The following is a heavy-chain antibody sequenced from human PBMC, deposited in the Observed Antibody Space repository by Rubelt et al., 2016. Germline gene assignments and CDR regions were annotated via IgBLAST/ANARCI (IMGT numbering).Heavy chain of an antibody. Sequence: QITLKESSPTLVKPTQTLTLTCTFSGYSLSTSGVGVGWIRQPPGKALEWLALIYWDDDKRYRPSLKSRLTITKGTSKNQVVLTMTNMDPVDTATYYCARISRNGYYFDYWGQGTLVTVSS. CDR1: GYSLSTSGVG. D-gene: IGHD1-1*01. CDR3: ARISRNGYYFDY. V-gene: IGHV2-5*02. J-gene: IGHJ4*02. CDR2: IYWDDDK.